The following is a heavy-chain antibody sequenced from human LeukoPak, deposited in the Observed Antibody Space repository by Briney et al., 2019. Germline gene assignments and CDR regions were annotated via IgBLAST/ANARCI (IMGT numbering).Heavy chain of an antibody. CDR1: GFTFSSYA. CDR2: IKSKTDGGTT. J-gene: IGHJ4*02. CDR3: MSSDRFDY. D-gene: IGHD3-10*01. Sequence: GGSLRLSCAASGFTFSSYAMSWVRQAPGKGLEWVGRIKSKTDGGTTDYAAPVKGRFTISRDDSKNTLYLQMNSLKTEDTAVYYCMSSDRFDYWGQGTLVTVSS. V-gene: IGHV3-15*01.